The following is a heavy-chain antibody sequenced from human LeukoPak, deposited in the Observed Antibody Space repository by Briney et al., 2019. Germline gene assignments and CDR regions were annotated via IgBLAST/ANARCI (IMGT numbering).Heavy chain of an antibody. Sequence: GGSLRLSCEPSGISSSHVMGWVRQAPGKGLEWVSGISGNGASTYYADSVKGRFITSRDNSKKTLYLQMSSLTAEDTAVYYCAPPRDYMDVWGKGTTVTVSS. CDR2: ISGNGAST. V-gene: IGHV3-23*01. J-gene: IGHJ6*03. CDR3: APPRDYMDV. CDR1: GISSSHV.